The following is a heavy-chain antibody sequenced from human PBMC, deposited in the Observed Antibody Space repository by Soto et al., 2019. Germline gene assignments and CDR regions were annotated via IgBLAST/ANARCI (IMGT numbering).Heavy chain of an antibody. CDR2: IIPILGIA. J-gene: IGHJ6*02. Sequence: QVQLVQSGAEVKKPGSSVKVSCKASGRTFSSYTISWVRQAPGQGLEWMGRIIPILGIANYAQKFQGRVTITADKSTSTAYMELSSLRSEDTAVYYCARGTAKNYYYGMDVWGQGTTVTVSS. D-gene: IGHD1-1*01. CDR3: ARGTAKNYYYGMDV. V-gene: IGHV1-69*02. CDR1: GRTFSSYT.